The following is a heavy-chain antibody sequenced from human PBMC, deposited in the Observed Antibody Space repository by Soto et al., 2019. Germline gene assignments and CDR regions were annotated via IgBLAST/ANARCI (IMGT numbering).Heavy chain of an antibody. Sequence: SVKVSCKASGGTFSSYAISWVRQAPGQGLEWMGGIIPIFGTANYAQKFQGRVTITADESTSTAYMELSSLRSEDTAVYYCARDSQRYYDILTGYYNFDYWGQGTLVTVSS. CDR2: IIPIFGTA. J-gene: IGHJ4*02. CDR1: GGTFSSYA. CDR3: ARDSQRYYDILTGYYNFDY. V-gene: IGHV1-69*13. D-gene: IGHD3-9*01.